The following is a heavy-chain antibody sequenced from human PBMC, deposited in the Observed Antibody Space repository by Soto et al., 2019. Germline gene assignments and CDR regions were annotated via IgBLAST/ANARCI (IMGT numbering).Heavy chain of an antibody. V-gene: IGHV1-69*08. CDR3: AREWTFSGSLRY. D-gene: IGHD1-26*01. CDR1: GGTFRSYT. J-gene: IGHJ4*02. CDR2: IIPILGIA. Sequence: QVQLVQSGAEVKKPGSSVKVSCKASGGTFRSYTISWVRQAPGQGLEWMGRIIPILGIANYAQKFQGRVTITSDKSTSTAYMELSSLRSEDTAVYYCAREWTFSGSLRYWGQGTLVTVSS.